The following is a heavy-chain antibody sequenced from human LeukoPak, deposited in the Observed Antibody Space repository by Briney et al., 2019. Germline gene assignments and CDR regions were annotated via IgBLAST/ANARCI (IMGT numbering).Heavy chain of an antibody. V-gene: IGHV3-7*03. Sequence: GGSLRLSCAASGFTFSSYWMSWVRQAPGEGLEWVANIKQDGSEKYYVDSVKGRFTISRDNAKNSLYLQMNSLRAEDTAVYYCARDPSHSSGWYSRTYYYYGMDVWGQGTTVTVSS. CDR2: IKQDGSEK. CDR1: GFTFSSYW. D-gene: IGHD6-19*01. CDR3: ARDPSHSSGWYSRTYYYYGMDV. J-gene: IGHJ6*02.